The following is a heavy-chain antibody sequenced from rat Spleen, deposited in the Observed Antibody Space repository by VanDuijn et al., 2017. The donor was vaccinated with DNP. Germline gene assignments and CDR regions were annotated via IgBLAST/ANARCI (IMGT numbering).Heavy chain of an antibody. CDR2: ISTDGGST. V-gene: IGHV5-58*01. CDR1: GFTFSSYW. Sequence: EVQLVETGGGLVQPGRSLKLSCVASGFTFSSYWVYWIRQAPGKGLECVASISTDGGSTYYPDSVRGRFTISRDNAENTIYLQMNSLRSEDTGTYYCVKHLDAWGQGTSVTVSS. J-gene: IGHJ4*01. CDR3: VKHLDA.